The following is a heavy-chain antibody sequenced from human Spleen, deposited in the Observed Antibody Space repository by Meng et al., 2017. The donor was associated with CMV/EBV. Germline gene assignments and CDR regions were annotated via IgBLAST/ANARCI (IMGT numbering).Heavy chain of an antibody. CDR1: GGTFSSYA. CDR3: AKEYGLTIFGVDYYYGMDV. D-gene: IGHD3-3*01. V-gene: IGHV1-69*05. Sequence: SVKVSCKASGGTFSSYAISWVRQAPGQGLEWMGGIIPIFGTANYAQKFQGRVTITTDESTSTAYMELNSLRAEDTAVYYCAKEYGLTIFGVDYYYGMDVWGQGTTVTVSS. J-gene: IGHJ6*02. CDR2: IIPIFGTA.